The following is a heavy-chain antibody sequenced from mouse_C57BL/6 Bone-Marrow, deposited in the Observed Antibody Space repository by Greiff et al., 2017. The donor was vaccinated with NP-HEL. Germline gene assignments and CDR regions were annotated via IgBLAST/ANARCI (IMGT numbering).Heavy chain of an antibody. J-gene: IGHJ1*03. CDR1: GYTFTSYW. D-gene: IGHD2-4*01. Sequence: QVQLQQPGAELVMPGASVKLSCKASGYTFTSYWMHWVKQRPGQGLEWIGEIDPSDSYTNYNQQFKGKSTLTVDKSSSTAYMALSSLTSEDSAVYYCARDYDDSNWYFDVWGTGTTVTVSS. V-gene: IGHV1-69*01. CDR3: ARDYDDSNWYFDV. CDR2: IDPSDSYT.